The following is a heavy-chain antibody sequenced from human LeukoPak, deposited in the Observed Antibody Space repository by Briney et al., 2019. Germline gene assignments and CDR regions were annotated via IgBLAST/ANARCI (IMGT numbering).Heavy chain of an antibody. CDR1: GFTFSSYS. D-gene: IGHD3-16*01. J-gene: IGHJ5*02. CDR3: ARVLLLGSYWFDP. V-gene: IGHV3-7*01. Sequence: PGGSLRLSCAASGFTFSSYSMNWVRQAPRKGLEWVANIKQDGSEKYYVDSVKGRFTISRDNAKNSLYLQMNSLRAEDTAVYYCARVLLLGSYWFDPWGQGTLVTVSS. CDR2: IKQDGSEK.